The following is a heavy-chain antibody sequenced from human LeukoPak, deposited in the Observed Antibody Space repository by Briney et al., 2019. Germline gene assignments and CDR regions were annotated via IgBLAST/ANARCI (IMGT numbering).Heavy chain of an antibody. V-gene: IGHV5-51*01. J-gene: IGHJ5*02. CDR1: GYSFTSYW. Sequence: KPGESLKISCKGSGYSFTSYWIGWVRQMPGKGLEWMGIIYPGDSDTRYSPSFQGQVTISADKSISTAYLQWSSLKASDTAMYYCAILNPDVVVVAATLHNWFDPWGQGTLVTVSS. CDR2: IYPGDSDT. CDR3: AILNPDVVVVAATLHNWFDP. D-gene: IGHD2-15*01.